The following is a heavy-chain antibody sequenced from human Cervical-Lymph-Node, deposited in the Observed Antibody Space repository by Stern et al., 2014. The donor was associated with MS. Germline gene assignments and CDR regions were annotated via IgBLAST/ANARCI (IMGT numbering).Heavy chain of an antibody. J-gene: IGHJ6*02. V-gene: IGHV3-11*01. CDR2: ISSSGSTI. D-gene: IGHD4-17*01. CDR1: GFTFSDYY. Sequence: VQLVESGGGLVKPGGSLRISCAASGFTFSDYYMSWIRQAPGKGLEWVSYISSSGSTIYFADSVKGRFTISRDNAKNSLYLQMNSLRAEDTAVYYCARCLDYGDLGYYGMDVWGQGTTVTVSS. CDR3: ARCLDYGDLGYYGMDV.